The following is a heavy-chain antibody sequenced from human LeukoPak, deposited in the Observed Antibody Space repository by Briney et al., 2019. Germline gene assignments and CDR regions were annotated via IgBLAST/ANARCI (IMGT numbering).Heavy chain of an antibody. CDR2: ISSSGSII. Sequence: QPGGSLRLSCAASGFTFSSYEMNWVRQAPGKGLEWVSYISSSGSIIYYADSVKGRFTISRDNAKNSLYLQMNSLRAEDTAVYYCARDMWRSYYFDYWGQGTLVTVSS. D-gene: IGHD2-21*01. CDR3: ARDMWRSYYFDY. V-gene: IGHV3-48*03. J-gene: IGHJ4*02. CDR1: GFTFSSYE.